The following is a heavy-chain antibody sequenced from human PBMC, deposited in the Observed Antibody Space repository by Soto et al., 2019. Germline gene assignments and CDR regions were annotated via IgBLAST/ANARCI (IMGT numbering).Heavy chain of an antibody. CDR2: INSDGSST. CDR1: GFTFSSYW. J-gene: IGHJ5*02. V-gene: IGHV3-74*01. Sequence: EVQLVESGGGLVQPGGSLRLSCAASGFTFSSYWMHWDRQAPGKGLVWVSRINSDGSSTSYADSVKGRFTISRDNAKNTLYLQMNSLIVEDTAVYYCARVYSSSSVMFDPWGQGTLVTVSS. D-gene: IGHD6-6*01. CDR3: ARVYSSSSVMFDP.